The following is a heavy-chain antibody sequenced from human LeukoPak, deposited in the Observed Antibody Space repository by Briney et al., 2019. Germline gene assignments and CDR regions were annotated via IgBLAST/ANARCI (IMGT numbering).Heavy chain of an antibody. V-gene: IGHV4-34*01. J-gene: IGHJ6*02. CDR1: GGSFSGYY. CDR3: ARVGGDIVVVPAADINYYYGMDV. CDR2: INHSGST. Sequence: SETLSLTCAVYGGSFSGYYWSWIRHPPGKGLEWIGEINHSGSTNYNPSLKSRVTISVDTSKIQFSLKLSSVTAADTAVYYCARVGGDIVVVPAADINYYYGMDVWGQGTTVTVSS. D-gene: IGHD2-2*01.